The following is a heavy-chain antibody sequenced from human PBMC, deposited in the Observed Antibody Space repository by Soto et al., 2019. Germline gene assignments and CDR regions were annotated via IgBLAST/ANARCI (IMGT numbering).Heavy chain of an antibody. D-gene: IGHD1-26*01. CDR1: GFTFSSYS. Sequence: EVQLVESGGGLVKPGGSLRLSCAASGFTFSSYSMNWVRQAPGKGLEWVSSISSSTGYIDYADSVKGRFTISRDNAKNSLSPQMNSLRAEDTAVYYCASMRGSYDFDYWGQGALVTVSS. J-gene: IGHJ4*02. CDR3: ASMRGSYDFDY. V-gene: IGHV3-21*01. CDR2: ISSSTGYI.